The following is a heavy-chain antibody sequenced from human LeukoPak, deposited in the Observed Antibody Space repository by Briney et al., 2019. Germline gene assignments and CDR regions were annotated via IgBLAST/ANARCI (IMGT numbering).Heavy chain of an antibody. V-gene: IGHV3-53*01. Sequence: SGGSLRLSCAASGLTFSSYAMSWVRQAPGKGLEWVSLIYSGGNTYYADSVKGRFTISRDNSKNTLYLQMNSLRAEDTAVYYCARSTNYYFDYWGQGTLVTVSS. J-gene: IGHJ4*02. CDR3: ARSTNYYFDY. CDR1: GLTFSSYA. CDR2: IYSGGNT. D-gene: IGHD1-7*01.